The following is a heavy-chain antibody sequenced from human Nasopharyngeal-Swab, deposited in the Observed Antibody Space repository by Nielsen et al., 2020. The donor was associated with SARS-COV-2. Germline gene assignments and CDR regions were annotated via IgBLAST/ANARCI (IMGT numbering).Heavy chain of an antibody. D-gene: IGHD3-10*01. Sequence: VRQAPGKGLEWVAVISYDGSNKYYADSVKGRFTISRDNSKNTLYLQMNSLRAEDTAVYYCAKDPYYYGSGSYWNYFDYWGQGTLVPSPQ. CDR3: AKDPYYYGSGSYWNYFDY. V-gene: IGHV3-30*18. J-gene: IGHJ4*02. CDR2: ISYDGSNK.